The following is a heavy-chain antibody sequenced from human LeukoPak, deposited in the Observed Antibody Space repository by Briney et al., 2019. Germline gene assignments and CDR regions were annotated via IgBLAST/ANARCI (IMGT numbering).Heavy chain of an antibody. Sequence: PGGSLRLSCAASGFTFSSYGIHWVRQAPGKGLEWAGVISYDGSTKYYADSVKGRFTISRDNSKNTLYLQMNGLRAEDTAVYYCARGGDGYNYAFDMWGQRTMVTVSS. CDR1: GFTFSSYG. J-gene: IGHJ3*02. CDR2: ISYDGSTK. D-gene: IGHD5-24*01. V-gene: IGHV3-30*03. CDR3: ARGGDGYNYAFDM.